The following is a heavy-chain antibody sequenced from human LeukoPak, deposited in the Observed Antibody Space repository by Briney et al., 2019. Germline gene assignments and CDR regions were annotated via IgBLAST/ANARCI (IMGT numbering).Heavy chain of an antibody. CDR3: ARARGDSPRIYYYMDV. CDR2: IYYIGTA. Sequence: SQTLSLTCSVSGDSISIGGYRWSWIRQSPGKGLEWIGYIYYIGTAYYNPSLRSRVALSADTSKNQFSLKLNSVTVADSAVYFCARARGDSPRIYYYMDVWGKGTTVTVSS. V-gene: IGHV4-30-4*01. D-gene: IGHD3-16*01. J-gene: IGHJ6*03. CDR1: GDSISIGGYR.